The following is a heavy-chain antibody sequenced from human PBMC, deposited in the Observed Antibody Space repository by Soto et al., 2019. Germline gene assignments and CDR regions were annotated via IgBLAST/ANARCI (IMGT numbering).Heavy chain of an antibody. CDR3: ESVDYYDSSWYYGY. D-gene: IGHD3-22*01. Sequence: QVQLVQSGAEVKKPGASVKVSCKASGYTFTIYGISWVRQAPGQGLEWMGWISGYNGNTDYAQNRQDSVTLTTDASTSSVYMELRSLRSDDTAVYYCESVDYYDSSWYYGYWGQGTLITVSS. V-gene: IGHV1-18*04. CDR2: ISGYNGNT. J-gene: IGHJ4*02. CDR1: GYTFTIYG.